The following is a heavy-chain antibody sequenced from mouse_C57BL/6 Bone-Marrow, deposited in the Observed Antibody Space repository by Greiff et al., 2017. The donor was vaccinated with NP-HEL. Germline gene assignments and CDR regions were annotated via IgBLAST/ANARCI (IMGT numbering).Heavy chain of an antibody. D-gene: IGHD2-3*01. CDR3: AGDYDGYWYFDV. CDR2: ITHSGET. Sequence: QVQLQQSGPGLVKPSQSLFLTCSITGFPITSGYYWIWIRQSPGKPLEWMGYITHSGETFYNPSLQSPISITRETSKNQFFLQLNSVTTEDTAMYYCAGDYDGYWYFDVWDTGTTVTVSS. CDR1: GFPITSGYY. V-gene: IGHV12-3*01. J-gene: IGHJ1*03.